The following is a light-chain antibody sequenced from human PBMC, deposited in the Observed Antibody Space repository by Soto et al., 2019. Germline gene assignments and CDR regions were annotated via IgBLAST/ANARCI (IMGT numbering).Light chain of an antibody. J-gene: IGKJ2*01. Sequence: DIQMTQSHSTLSASVGDRVTITCRASQSINTWLDWYQQKPGKAPKLLIYKASSLGSGVPSRFSGSGSGTDFTLTISSLQPDDFAIYYCQQYNSHSSYTFGQGTKLEIK. V-gene: IGKV1-5*03. CDR1: QSINTW. CDR2: KAS. CDR3: QQYNSHSSYT.